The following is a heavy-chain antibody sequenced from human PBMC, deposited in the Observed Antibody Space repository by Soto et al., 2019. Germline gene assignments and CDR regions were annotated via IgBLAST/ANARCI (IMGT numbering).Heavy chain of an antibody. D-gene: IGHD3-16*01. J-gene: IGHJ6*02. CDR1: GGSMTEYL. CDR3: AREISYVSGGHLYYGMDV. CDR2: IYCLGST. V-gene: IGHV4-59*01. Sequence: PSGHLSITCSVSGGSMTEYLWSWSRQSRGKGLEWIGYIYCLGSTDYNPSLKSRVTISVDTSKRQFSLRLTSVTAADTAVYYCAREISYVSGGHLYYGMDVLGQGTAVTVSS.